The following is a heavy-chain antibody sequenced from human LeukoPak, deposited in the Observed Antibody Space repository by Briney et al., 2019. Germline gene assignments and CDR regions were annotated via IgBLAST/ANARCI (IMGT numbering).Heavy chain of an antibody. CDR3: AKDLGEGDY. J-gene: IGHJ4*02. V-gene: IGHV3-9*01. CDR1: GFTFSSYG. CDR2: ISWNSGSI. D-gene: IGHD3-10*01. Sequence: GGSLRLSCAASGFTFSSYGMHWVRQAPGKGLEWVSGISWNSGSIGYADSVKGRFTISRDNAKNSLYLQMNSLRAEDTALYYCAKDLGEGDYWGQGTLVTVSS.